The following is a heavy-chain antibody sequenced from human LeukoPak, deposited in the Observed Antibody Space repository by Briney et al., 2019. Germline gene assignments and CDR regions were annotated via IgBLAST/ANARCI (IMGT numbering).Heavy chain of an antibody. CDR2: LRSKAYGGAT. D-gene: IGHD3-10*01. CDR1: GIPFSRYG. V-gene: IGHV3-49*04. CDR3: AGIEVSGHGFDY. Sequence: GVLRLSCSASGIPFSRYGMQWVRQAPGKGLEWVCFLRSKAYGGATEYAASVKGRFTISRDDSKSIAHLQMNSLRTEDTAMYYCAGIEVSGHGFDYWGQGALVTVSP. J-gene: IGHJ4*02.